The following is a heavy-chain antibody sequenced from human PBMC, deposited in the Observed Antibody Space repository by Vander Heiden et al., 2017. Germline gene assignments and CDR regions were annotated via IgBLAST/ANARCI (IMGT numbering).Heavy chain of an antibody. Sequence: QVQLVESGGGVVQAGRSLSLSCAASGFTFRSSAMHWVRQAAGKGLEWVAVISYDGSNKYYADSVKGRFTISRDNSKNTLYLQMNSLRAEDTAVYYCARDLDYGDYYYYYGMDVWGQGTTVTVSS. J-gene: IGHJ6*02. CDR1: GFTFRSSA. V-gene: IGHV3-30*01. CDR3: ARDLDYGDYYYYYGMDV. CDR2: ISYDGSNK. D-gene: IGHD4-17*01.